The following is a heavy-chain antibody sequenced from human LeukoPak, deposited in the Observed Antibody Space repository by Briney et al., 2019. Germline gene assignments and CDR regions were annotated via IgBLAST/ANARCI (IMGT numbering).Heavy chain of an antibody. D-gene: IGHD3-22*01. J-gene: IGHJ4*02. Sequence: SQTLSLTCAISGDSVSSNSAAWNWIRQSPSRGLEWLGRTYYRSKWYNDYAVSVKSRITINPDTSKNQCSLQLNSVTPKDTAVYYCARVSYYYDSSGYYYYFDYWGQGTLVTVSS. CDR1: GDSVSSNSAA. V-gene: IGHV6-1*01. CDR2: TYYRSKWYN. CDR3: ARVSYYYDSSGYYYYFDY.